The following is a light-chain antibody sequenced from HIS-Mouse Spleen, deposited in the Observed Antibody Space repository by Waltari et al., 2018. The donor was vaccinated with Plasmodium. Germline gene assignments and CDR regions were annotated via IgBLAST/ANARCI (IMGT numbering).Light chain of an antibody. V-gene: IGKV3-15*01. J-gene: IGKJ2*01. Sequence: EIVMTQSPATLSVSPGERATLSCRASQSVSSNLAWYQQKPGQAPRHLIYGASTRATGIPARFSGSGSGTEFTLTISSLQSEDFAVYYCQQYNNPRTTFGQGTKLEIK. CDR3: QQYNNPRTT. CDR2: GAS. CDR1: QSVSSN.